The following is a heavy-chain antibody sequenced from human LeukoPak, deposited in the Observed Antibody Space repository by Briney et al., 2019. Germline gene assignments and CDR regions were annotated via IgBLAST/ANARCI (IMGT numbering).Heavy chain of an antibody. CDR1: GGTFSTYA. CDR3: ASGYDSSGYYFDY. CDR2: IIPIFGTT. Sequence: GASVKVSCKASGGTFSTYAISWVRQAPGQGLEWMGGIIPIFGTTNYAQKFQGRVTITADKSTTTVYMELSSLRSEDTAVYYCASGYDSSGYYFDYWGQGTLVTVSS. V-gene: IGHV1-69*06. D-gene: IGHD3-22*01. J-gene: IGHJ4*02.